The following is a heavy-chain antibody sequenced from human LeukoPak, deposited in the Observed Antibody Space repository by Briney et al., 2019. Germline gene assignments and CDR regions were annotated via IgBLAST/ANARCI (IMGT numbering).Heavy chain of an antibody. CDR2: ISSSSSYI. CDR1: GFTFSSYS. J-gene: IGHJ4*02. V-gene: IGHV3-21*01. D-gene: IGHD1-26*01. Sequence: GGSLRLSCAASGFTFSSYSMSWVRQAPGKGLEWVSSISSSSSYIYHADSVKGRFTISRDNAKNSLYLQMNSLRAEDTAVYYCARVGASNFDYWGQGTLVTVSS. CDR3: ARVGASNFDY.